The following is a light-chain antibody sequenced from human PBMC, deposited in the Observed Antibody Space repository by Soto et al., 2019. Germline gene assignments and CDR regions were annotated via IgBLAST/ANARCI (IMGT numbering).Light chain of an antibody. CDR1: SSDVGGYNY. Sequence: QSVLTQPASVSGSPGQSITISCTGTSSDVGGYNYVSWYQQHPGKAPKVMIYEVSNRPSGVSNRFSGSKSGNTASLTISGLQADDEADYYCSSYTISSTFVFGTGTKVTVL. J-gene: IGLJ1*01. CDR3: SSYTISSTFV. CDR2: EVS. V-gene: IGLV2-14*01.